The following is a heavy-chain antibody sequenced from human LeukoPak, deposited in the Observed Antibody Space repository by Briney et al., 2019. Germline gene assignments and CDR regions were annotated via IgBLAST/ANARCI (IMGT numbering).Heavy chain of an antibody. Sequence: ASVKVSCKASGYTFTNYYMHWVRQAPGQGLEWMGIINPSGGSTSYAQKFQGRVTMTRDMSTSTVYMELSSLRSEDTAVYYCARPEDSSGYYYDAFDIWGQGTMVTVSS. J-gene: IGHJ3*02. D-gene: IGHD3-22*01. V-gene: IGHV1-46*01. CDR3: ARPEDSSGYYYDAFDI. CDR2: INPSGGST. CDR1: GYTFTNYY.